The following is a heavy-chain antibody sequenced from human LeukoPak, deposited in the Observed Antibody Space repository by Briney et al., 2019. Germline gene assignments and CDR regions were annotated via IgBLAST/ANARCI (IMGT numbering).Heavy chain of an antibody. CDR3: TTYSGAAYYYDSSGYADPFDI. V-gene: IGHV3-15*01. J-gene: IGHJ3*02. Sequence: PGGSLRLSCAASGFTFSNAWVSWVRQAPGKGLEWVGRIKSKTDGGTTDYAAPVKGRFTISRDDSKNTLYLQMNSLKTEDTAVYYCTTYSGAAYYYDSSGYADPFDIWGQGTMVTVSS. CDR2: IKSKTDGGTT. CDR1: GFTFSNAW. D-gene: IGHD3-22*01.